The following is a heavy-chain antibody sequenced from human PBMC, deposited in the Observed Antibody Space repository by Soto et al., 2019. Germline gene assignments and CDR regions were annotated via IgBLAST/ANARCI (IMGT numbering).Heavy chain of an antibody. CDR1: GGTFGSYA. CDR2: IIPIFGTA. CDR3: ARSRPVEMATPHQGDEDC. Sequence: QVQLVQSGAEVKKPGSSVKVSCKASGGTFGSYAISWVRQAPGQGLGWRGGIIPIFGTANYAQKFQGRVTITADKSTSTAYMELSSLRSEDTAVYYCARSRPVEMATPHQGDEDCWGQGTLVTVSS. V-gene: IGHV1-69*06. D-gene: IGHD5-12*01. J-gene: IGHJ4*02.